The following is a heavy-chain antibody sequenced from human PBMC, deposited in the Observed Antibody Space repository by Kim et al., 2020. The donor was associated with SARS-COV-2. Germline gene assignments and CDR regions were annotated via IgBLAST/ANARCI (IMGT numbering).Heavy chain of an antibody. CDR2: MYYSGST. V-gene: IGHV4-59*08. CDR3: ATYTSSWDGFDI. D-gene: IGHD6-13*01. Sequence: SETLSLTCTVSGGSMSSYYWSWIRLPPGKGLEWIGYMYYSGSTNYNPSLKSRVTISVDTSKNQFSLKLSSVTAADTAGYYCATYTSSWDGFDIWGQGTMV. CDR1: GGSMSSYY. J-gene: IGHJ3*02.